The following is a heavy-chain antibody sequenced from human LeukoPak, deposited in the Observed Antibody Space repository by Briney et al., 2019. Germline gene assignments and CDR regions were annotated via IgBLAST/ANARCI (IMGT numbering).Heavy chain of an antibody. J-gene: IGHJ4*02. D-gene: IGHD3-22*01. Sequence: GGSLRLSCAASGFTFSSYWMNWVRQAPGKGLVWVSRIASDGSSTTYADSVKGRFSISRDNAKNTLYLQMNSLRAEDTAVYYCARVLYDSSGYSHWGQGTLVTVSS. CDR3: ARVLYDSSGYSH. V-gene: IGHV3-74*01. CDR2: IASDGSST. CDR1: GFTFSSYW.